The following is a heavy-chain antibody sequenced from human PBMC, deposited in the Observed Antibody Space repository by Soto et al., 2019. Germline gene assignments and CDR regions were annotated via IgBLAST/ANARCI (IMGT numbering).Heavy chain of an antibody. CDR1: GYTFSSYG. CDR3: SRGSYYVRRGYFSALDI. Sequence: QVLLVQSGGEVKKPGASVKVSCKASGYTFSSYGINWVRQAPGQGLEWLGLLSAYNDTIDYAQTDQGRATLTTDKSTNTAYMELTSLRSDYTAVYYCSRGSYYVRRGYFSALDILGQGKMVTVSS. D-gene: IGHD3-22*01. J-gene: IGHJ3*02. CDR2: LSAYNDTI. V-gene: IGHV1-18*01.